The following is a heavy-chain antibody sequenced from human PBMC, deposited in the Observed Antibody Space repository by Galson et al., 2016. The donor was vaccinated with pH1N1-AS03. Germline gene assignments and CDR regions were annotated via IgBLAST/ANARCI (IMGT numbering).Heavy chain of an antibody. V-gene: IGHV4-39*07. CDR3: ARDRRDCTGGSCSQDGWFDP. CDR1: GASVSHYASY. J-gene: IGHJ5*02. CDR2: VSARGTT. D-gene: IGHD2-8*02. Sequence: SETLSLTCSVSGASVSHYASYWGWIRQAPGKGLEWIATVSARGTTYHNPSLDSRLPISLDTSNNHFSLTLTSVTAAATAMYYSARDRRDCTGGSCSQDGWFDPWGQGTLVVVSS.